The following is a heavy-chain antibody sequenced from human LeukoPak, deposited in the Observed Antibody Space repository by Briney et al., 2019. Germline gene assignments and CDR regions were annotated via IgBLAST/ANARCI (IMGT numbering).Heavy chain of an antibody. CDR1: GYSFTSYG. CDR3: ARERRYYYDSSGYYPAEYFQH. Sequence: GESLKISCKGSGYSFTSYGISWVRQAPGQGLEWMGWISAYNGNTNYAQKLQGRVTMTTDTSTSTAYMELRSLRSDDTAVYYCARERRYYYDSSGYYPAEYFQHWGQGTLVTVSS. CDR2: ISAYNGNT. J-gene: IGHJ1*01. D-gene: IGHD3-22*01. V-gene: IGHV1-18*01.